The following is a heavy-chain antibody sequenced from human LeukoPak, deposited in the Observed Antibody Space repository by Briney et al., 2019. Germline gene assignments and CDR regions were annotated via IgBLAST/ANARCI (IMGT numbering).Heavy chain of an antibody. CDR1: GFTFSSYS. CDR3: ARVRDGYTYYFDY. D-gene: IGHD5-24*01. Sequence: GGSLRLSCAASGFTFSSYSMSWVRQAPGKGLEWVSSISSSSSYIYYADPVKGRFTISRDNAKNSLYLQMNSLRAEDTAVYYCARVRDGYTYYFDYWGQGTLVTVSS. V-gene: IGHV3-21*01. CDR2: ISSSSSYI. J-gene: IGHJ4*02.